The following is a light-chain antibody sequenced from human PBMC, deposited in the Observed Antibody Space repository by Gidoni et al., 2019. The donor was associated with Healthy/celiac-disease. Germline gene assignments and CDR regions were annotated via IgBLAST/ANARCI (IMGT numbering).Light chain of an antibody. J-gene: IGKJ1*01. Sequence: EIVLTPSPGTLSLSPGERATLSCRASQSVSSSYLAWYQQKPGQAPRLLIYGASSRATGIPDRFSGSGSGTDFTLTISRLEPEDFAVYYCQQYGSSPRGTFGQGTKVEIK. V-gene: IGKV3-20*01. CDR3: QQYGSSPRGT. CDR1: QSVSSSY. CDR2: GAS.